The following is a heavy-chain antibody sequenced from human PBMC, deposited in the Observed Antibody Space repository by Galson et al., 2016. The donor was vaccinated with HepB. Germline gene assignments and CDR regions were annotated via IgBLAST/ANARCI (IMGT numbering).Heavy chain of an antibody. CDR1: GFTFDDYA. CDR2: ISWNSGSI. D-gene: IGHD2-15*01. Sequence: SLRLSCAASGFTFDDYAMHWVRQAPGKGLEWVSGISWNSGSIGYADSVKGRFTISRDNAKNSLYLQMNSLRAEDTALYYCAKETPLGGYCSGGSCSDYFDCWGQGTLVTVSS. CDR3: AKETPLGGYCSGGSCSDYFDC. V-gene: IGHV3-9*01. J-gene: IGHJ4*02.